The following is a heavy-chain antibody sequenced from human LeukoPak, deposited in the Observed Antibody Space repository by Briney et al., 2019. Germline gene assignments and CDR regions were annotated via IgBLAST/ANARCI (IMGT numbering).Heavy chain of an antibody. CDR1: GFTFSSYS. D-gene: IGHD1-26*01. J-gene: IGHJ4*02. CDR3: ARDLGGSLYYFDY. CDR2: ISSSSSTI. Sequence: PGGSLRLSCAASGFTFSSYSMNWVRQAPGKGLEWVSYISSSSSTIYYADSVKGRFTISRDNAKNSLYLQMNSLRAEDTAVYYCARDLGGSLYYFDYWGQGTLVTVSS. V-gene: IGHV3-48*04.